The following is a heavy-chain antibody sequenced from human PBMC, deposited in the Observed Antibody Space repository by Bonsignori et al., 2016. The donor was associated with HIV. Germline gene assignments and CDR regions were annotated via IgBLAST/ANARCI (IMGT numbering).Heavy chain of an antibody. V-gene: IGHV3-74*01. Sequence: WIRQPPGKGLVWVSRINSDGSSTSYADSVKGRFTISRDNAKNTLYLQMNSLRAEDTAVYYCARDKVTMIEKYFDYWGQGTLVTVSS. CDR3: ARDKVTMIEKYFDY. CDR2: INSDGSST. D-gene: IGHD3-22*01. J-gene: IGHJ4*02.